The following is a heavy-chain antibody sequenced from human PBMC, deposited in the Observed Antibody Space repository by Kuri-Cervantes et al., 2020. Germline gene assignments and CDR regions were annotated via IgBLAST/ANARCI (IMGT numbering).Heavy chain of an antibody. V-gene: IGHV4-38-2*01. Sequence: SETLSLTCAVSGYSISSGYYWGWIRQPPGKGLEWIGEINHSGSTNYNPSLKSRVTISVDTSKNQFSLKLSSVTAADTAVYYCASYCSGGSCYSGYFQHWGQGTLVTVSS. CDR3: ASYCSGGSCYSGYFQH. CDR2: INHSGST. D-gene: IGHD2-15*01. CDR1: GYSISSGYY. J-gene: IGHJ1*01.